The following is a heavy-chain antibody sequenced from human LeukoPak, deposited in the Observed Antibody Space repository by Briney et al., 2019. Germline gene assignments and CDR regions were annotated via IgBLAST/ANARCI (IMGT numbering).Heavy chain of an antibody. CDR2: ISGSGGST. CDR3: VKGGPAWYYYYDMDV. D-gene: IGHD1-14*01. CDR1: GFTFSSYA. Sequence: GGSLRLSCAVSGFTFSSYAMSWVRQAPGKGLEWVSAISGSGGSTYYADSVKGRFTISRDNSKNTLYLQMNSLGAEDTAVYYCVKGGPAWYYYYDMDVWGQGTTVTVSS. J-gene: IGHJ6*02. V-gene: IGHV3-23*01.